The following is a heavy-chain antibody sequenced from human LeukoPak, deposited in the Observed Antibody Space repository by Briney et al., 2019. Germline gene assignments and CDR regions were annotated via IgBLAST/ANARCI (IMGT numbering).Heavy chain of an antibody. CDR3: GRRSRSTWNYRRGDY. V-gene: IGHV4-39*01. J-gene: IGHJ4*02. D-gene: IGHD1-7*01. Sequence: SETLSLTCTVSGGSISSSTYFWGWIRQPPGKGLEWIGTIYYSGSTYYNPSLKSRVSISVDTSKNQFSLKLTSVTAADTAVYYCGRRSRSTWNYRRGDYWGQGTLVTVSS. CDR2: IYYSGST. CDR1: GGSISSSTYF.